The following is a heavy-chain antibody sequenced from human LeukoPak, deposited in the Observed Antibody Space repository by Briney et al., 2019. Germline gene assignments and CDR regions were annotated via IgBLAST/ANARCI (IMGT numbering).Heavy chain of an antibody. Sequence: ASVKVSCKVSGYTLTELSMHWVRQAPGKGPEWMGGFDPEDGETIYAQKFQGRVTMTEDTSTDTAYMELSSLRSEDTAVYYCARKGDSGYYIDYWGQGTLVTVSS. CDR1: GYTLTELS. CDR3: ARKGDSGYYIDY. CDR2: FDPEDGET. J-gene: IGHJ4*02. V-gene: IGHV1-24*01. D-gene: IGHD3-22*01.